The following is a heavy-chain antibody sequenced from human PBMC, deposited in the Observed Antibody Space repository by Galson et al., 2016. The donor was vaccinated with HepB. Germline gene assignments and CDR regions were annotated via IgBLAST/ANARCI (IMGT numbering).Heavy chain of an antibody. CDR1: GGSISSGDYH. J-gene: IGHJ5*01. CDR2: LYFGGNT. CDR3: ARGLGRDCNKIGCYLNWFDS. Sequence: TLSLTCTVSGGSISSGDYHWSWLRHHPGEGLEWLGYLYFGGNTYYNPSVRSRATISVDTSKNQFSLRLTSVTAADTAVYYCARGLGRDCNKIGCYLNWFDSWGQGTLVSVSS. V-gene: IGHV4-31*03. D-gene: IGHD2/OR15-2a*01.